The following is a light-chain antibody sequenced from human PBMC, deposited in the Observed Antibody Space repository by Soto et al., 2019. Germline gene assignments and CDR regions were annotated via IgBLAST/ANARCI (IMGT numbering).Light chain of an antibody. CDR3: QQRYSTPIT. V-gene: IGKV1-39*01. CDR2: AAS. Sequence: DIQMTQSPTSLSASVGDRVTITCRASQSISGYLNWYQQKPGKAPNLLIYAASSLQSGVPSRFSGSGSGTDFTLTINSLNHEDFATYYGQQRYSTPITFGQGTRLEIK. J-gene: IGKJ5*01. CDR1: QSISGY.